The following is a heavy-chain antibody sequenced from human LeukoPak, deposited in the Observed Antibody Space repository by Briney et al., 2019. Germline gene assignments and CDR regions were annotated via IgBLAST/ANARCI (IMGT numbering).Heavy chain of an antibody. V-gene: IGHV1-46*01. CDR2: INPSGGST. J-gene: IGHJ6*03. Sequence: ASVKVSCKASGYTFTSYYMHWVRQAPGQGLEWMGIINPSGGSTSYAQKFQGRVTMTRDMSTSTVYMELSRLRSDDTAVYYCARVARRRFLEWLLPKSYYYYYYMDVWGKGTTVTVSS. CDR1: GYTFTSYY. CDR3: ARVARRRFLEWLLPKSYYYYYYMDV. D-gene: IGHD3-3*01.